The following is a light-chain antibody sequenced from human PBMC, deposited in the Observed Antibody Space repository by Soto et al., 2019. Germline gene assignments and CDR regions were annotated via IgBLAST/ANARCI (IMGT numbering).Light chain of an antibody. Sequence: DIQLTQSPSFLSASVGDRVTINFRASQGISSYLAWYQQKPGKAPKLLIYAASTLQSGVPSRFSGSGSGTEFTLTISSLQPEDFATYYCLQHNTYPWTFGQGTKVDIK. J-gene: IGKJ1*01. V-gene: IGKV1-9*01. CDR2: AAS. CDR1: QGISSY. CDR3: LQHNTYPWT.